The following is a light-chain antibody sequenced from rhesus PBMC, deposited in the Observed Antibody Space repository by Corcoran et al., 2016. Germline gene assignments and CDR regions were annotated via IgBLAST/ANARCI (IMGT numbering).Light chain of an antibody. V-gene: IGKV1-22*01. J-gene: IGKJ3*01. CDR1: QSISSW. CDR3: LRYSSGPFT. CDR2: KSS. Sequence: DIQMTQSPSSLFASVGDTVIITCRASQSISSWLDWYLQKPGKAPKLLNYKSSSLQSGVPSRFGGSGSGTDFTLTNSSVQPKDFATYYCLRYSSGPFTLDPGTKLDIK.